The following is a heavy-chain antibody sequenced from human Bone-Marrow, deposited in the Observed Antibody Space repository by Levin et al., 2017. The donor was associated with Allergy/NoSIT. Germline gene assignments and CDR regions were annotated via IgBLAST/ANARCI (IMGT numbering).Heavy chain of an antibody. CDR1: GYTFSETS. D-gene: IGHD3-16*02. V-gene: IGHV1-24*01. J-gene: IGHJ6*02. Sequence: GASVKVSCKVSGYTFSETSVHWVRQAPGKGLEWMGGFDPEQGETIYAQKFQGRVTMTEDTSAETAYVELSGLRSEDTAMYYCTRGVMVRLGEVIASYALDVWGQGTAVVVS. CDR2: FDPEQGET. CDR3: TRGVMVRLGEVIASYALDV.